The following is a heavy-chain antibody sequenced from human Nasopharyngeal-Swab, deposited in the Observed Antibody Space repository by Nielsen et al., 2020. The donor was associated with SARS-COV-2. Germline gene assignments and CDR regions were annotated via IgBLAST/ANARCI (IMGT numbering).Heavy chain of an antibody. CDR3: ASLSSSSWFFDY. Sequence: LSLTCAASGFTFSSYWMHWVRQAPGKGLVWVSRINSDGSSTSYADSVKGRFTISRDNAKNTLYLQMNSLRAEDTAVYYCASLSSSSWFFDYWGQGTLVTVSS. CDR1: GFTFSSYW. CDR2: INSDGSST. V-gene: IGHV3-74*01. J-gene: IGHJ4*02. D-gene: IGHD6-13*01.